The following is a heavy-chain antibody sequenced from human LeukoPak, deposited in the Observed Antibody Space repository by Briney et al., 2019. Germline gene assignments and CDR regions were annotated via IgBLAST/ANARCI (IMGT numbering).Heavy chain of an antibody. Sequence: GGLRLSCAASGFTFDGYGMSWVRQAPGKGLEWVSGINWNGGSTGYADSVKGRFTISRDNAKNSLYLQMNSLRAEDTALYYCARESRGQGTTSSWFDPWGQGTLVTVSS. CDR2: INWNGGST. CDR1: GFTFDGYG. V-gene: IGHV3-20*04. CDR3: ARESRGQGTTSSWFDP. J-gene: IGHJ5*02. D-gene: IGHD1-1*01.